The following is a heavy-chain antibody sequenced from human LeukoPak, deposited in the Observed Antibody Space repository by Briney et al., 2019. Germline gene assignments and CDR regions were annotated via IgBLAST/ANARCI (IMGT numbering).Heavy chain of an antibody. CDR1: GDSISSYY. D-gene: IGHD2-15*01. J-gene: IGHJ4*02. CDR3: ARHSGALADYYFDY. Sequence: PSDTLSLTCTVSGDSISSYYWSWIRQPPGKGLEWIGYIYFRGSTNYTPSLKSRVTRSVDASKNQFSLKLSYVTAAHTDVYYCARHSGALADYYFDYWGQGTLVTVSS. V-gene: IGHV4-59*08. CDR2: IYFRGST.